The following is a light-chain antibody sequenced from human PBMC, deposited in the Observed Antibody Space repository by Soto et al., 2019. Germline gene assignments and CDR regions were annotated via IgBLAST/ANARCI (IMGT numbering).Light chain of an antibody. J-gene: IGKJ2*01. V-gene: IGKV1-39*01. CDR3: QQSYSTPYT. CDR1: QRITTY. Sequence: IHMTQSPSSLSASVGDRVTITCRASQRITTYLNWYQQKPGKARKLLISTAATLQGGVPSRFSGSGSGTDFTLTITTLQPEDFATYFCQQSYSTPYTFGQGTKLEIK. CDR2: TAA.